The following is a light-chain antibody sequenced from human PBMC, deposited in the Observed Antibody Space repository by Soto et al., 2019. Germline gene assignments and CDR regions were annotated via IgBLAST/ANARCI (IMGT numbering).Light chain of an antibody. CDR1: QSVSSN. CDR2: GAS. J-gene: IGKJ1*01. Sequence: EIVMTQSPATLSVSPGERATLSCRASQSVSSNLVWYQQKPGQAPRLLIYGASTRATGIPARFSGSGSGTEFTLTISSLQSEDFAVYYCQQYNSWPPGTFGQGTKVEIK. CDR3: QQYNSWPPGT. V-gene: IGKV3-15*01.